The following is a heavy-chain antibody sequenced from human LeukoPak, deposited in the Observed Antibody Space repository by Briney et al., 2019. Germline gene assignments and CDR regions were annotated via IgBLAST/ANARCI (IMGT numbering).Heavy chain of an antibody. V-gene: IGHV3-48*01. CDR3: ARDLDTLDYYYMDV. CDR2: ISSSSSTI. Sequence: PGGSLRLSCAASGFTFSSYSMNWVRQAPGKGLEWVSYISSSSSTIYYADSVKGRFTISRDNAKNSLYLQMNSLRAEDTAVYYCARDLDTLDYYYMDVWGKGTTVTVSS. D-gene: IGHD2/OR15-2a*01. J-gene: IGHJ6*03. CDR1: GFTFSSYS.